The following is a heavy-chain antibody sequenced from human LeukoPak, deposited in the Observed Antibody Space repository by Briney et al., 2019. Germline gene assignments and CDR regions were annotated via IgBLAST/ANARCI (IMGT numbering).Heavy chain of an antibody. J-gene: IGHJ4*02. D-gene: IGHD6-13*01. CDR1: GGSISSYY. Sequence: SETLSLTCTVSGGSISSYYWSWIRQPPGKGLEWIGYIYTSGSTNYNPSLKSRVTISVDTSKNQFSLKLSSVTAADTAVYYCARSLIAAAVYYFDYWGQGTLVTVSS. V-gene: IGHV4-4*09. CDR2: IYTSGST. CDR3: ARSLIAAAVYYFDY.